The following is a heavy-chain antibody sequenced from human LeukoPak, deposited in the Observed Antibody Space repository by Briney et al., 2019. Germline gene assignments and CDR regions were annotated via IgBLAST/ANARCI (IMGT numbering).Heavy chain of an antibody. J-gene: IGHJ3*02. CDR3: ARPGAARSLGAFDI. CDR1: GYIFTSYW. Sequence: GGSLQISFQDSGYIFTSYWIGGGRQVPGKGEEGMGIIYPGDSDTRYSPSFQGQATLSADKSISTAYLQWSSLKASDTAMYYCARPGAARSLGAFDIWGQGTMVTVS. V-gene: IGHV5-51*01. CDR2: IYPGDSDT. D-gene: IGHD2-15*01.